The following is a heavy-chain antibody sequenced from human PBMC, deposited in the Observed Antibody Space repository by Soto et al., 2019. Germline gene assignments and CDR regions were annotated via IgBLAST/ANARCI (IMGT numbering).Heavy chain of an antibody. CDR3: ARSEEDSDYYYYGMDV. V-gene: IGHV6-1*01. Sequence: LSLTCVGSGDTVSSNSVAWNWVRQSPSRGLEWLGRTYYRSRWYSDYAVSVRSRIDINADTSKNQVSLQLNSVTPEDTAVYYCARSEEDSDYYYYGMDVWGQGTTVTVSS. CDR2: TYYRSRWYS. CDR1: GDTVSSNSVA. D-gene: IGHD2-15*01. J-gene: IGHJ6*02.